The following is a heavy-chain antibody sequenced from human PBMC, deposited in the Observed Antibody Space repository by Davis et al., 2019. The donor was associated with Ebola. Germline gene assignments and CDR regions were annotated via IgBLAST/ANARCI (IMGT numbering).Heavy chain of an antibody. J-gene: IGHJ4*02. Sequence: PGGSLRLSCTASGVTGSTAWMSWVRQAPGKWLEWVGRIKSKTDGGTADYAAPVKTRFTISRDDSKNTLYLQMNSLKSEDTAVYYCTRTPAAGLWGQGTLVTVSS. CDR2: IKSKTDGGTA. CDR1: GVTGSTAW. V-gene: IGHV3-15*01. CDR3: TRTPAAGL. D-gene: IGHD6-13*01.